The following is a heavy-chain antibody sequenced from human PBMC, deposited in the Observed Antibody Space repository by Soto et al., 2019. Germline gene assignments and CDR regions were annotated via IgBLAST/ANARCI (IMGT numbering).Heavy chain of an antibody. D-gene: IGHD6-6*01. CDR3: ARRLSMYYYYGMDV. J-gene: IGHJ6*02. V-gene: IGHV5-10-1*01. CDR1: GDSFISYW. Sequence: GEFLKISCKGSGDSFISYWISWVRQMPGKGLEWMGRIDPSDSYTNYSPSFQGHVTISADKSISTAYLQWSSLKASDTAMYYCARRLSMYYYYGMDVWGQGTTVTVS. CDR2: IDPSDSYT.